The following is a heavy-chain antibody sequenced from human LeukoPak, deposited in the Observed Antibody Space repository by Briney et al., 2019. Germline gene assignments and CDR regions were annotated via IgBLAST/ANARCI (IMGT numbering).Heavy chain of an antibody. CDR3: ARDAQGAMTYCGMDV. CDR2: INPNSGGT. Sequence: ASVKVSCKASGYTFTGYYMHWVRQAPGQGLEWMGWINPNSGGTNYAQKFQGRVTMTRDTSISTAYMELSRLRSDDTAVYYCARDAQGAMTYCGMDVWGQGTTVTVSS. V-gene: IGHV1-2*02. CDR1: GYTFTGYY. D-gene: IGHD2-2*01. J-gene: IGHJ6*02.